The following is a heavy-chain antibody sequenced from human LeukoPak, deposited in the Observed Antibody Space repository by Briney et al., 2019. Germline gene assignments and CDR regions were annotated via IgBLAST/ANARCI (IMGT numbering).Heavy chain of an antibody. V-gene: IGHV4-4*07. CDR3: ARAASGDAVYYGSGRRYYSYYMDV. Sequence: KPSETLSLTCTVSGGSISNYYWSWIRQPAGKGLEWIGRIYTSGTTHYNPSLKSRVTMSVDTSKKQCYLKVMSVTAADTAIYYCARAASGDAVYYGSGRRYYSYYMDVWGKGTTVTISS. CDR1: GGSISNYY. CDR2: IYTSGTT. J-gene: IGHJ6*03. D-gene: IGHD3-10*01.